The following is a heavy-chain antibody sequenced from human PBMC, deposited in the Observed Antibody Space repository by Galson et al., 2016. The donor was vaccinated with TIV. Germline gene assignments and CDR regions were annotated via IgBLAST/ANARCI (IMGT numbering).Heavy chain of an antibody. D-gene: IGHD2-2*01. CDR2: ISAYNGDI. CDR1: GYSFLSYG. CDR3: ATELYCSSISCYYYYGLDV. V-gene: IGHV1-18*04. J-gene: IGHJ6*02. Sequence: SVKVSCKASGYSFLSYGMTWVRQAPGRGLEWLGWISAYNGDIKSARKFQGRVTMTTDTSTNTAYMEPRSLGSDDTAVYYCATELYCSSISCYYYYGLDVWGRGTTVTVSS.